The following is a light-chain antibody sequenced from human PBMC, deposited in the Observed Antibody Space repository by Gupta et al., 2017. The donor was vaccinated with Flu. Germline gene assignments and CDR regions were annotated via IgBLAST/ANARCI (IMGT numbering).Light chain of an antibody. J-gene: IGKJ2*01. Sequence: SATSASVGDRVTIPCRASQSISSYLNWYQQKPGKAAKLLIYAGASLQSGGPSRLSGSGCGTDVTLTTSSRQQEDVAAYYCQQSDSHRQNTFGQGTKVEIK. V-gene: IGKV1-39*01. CDR2: AGA. CDR1: QSISSY. CDR3: QQSDSHRQNT.